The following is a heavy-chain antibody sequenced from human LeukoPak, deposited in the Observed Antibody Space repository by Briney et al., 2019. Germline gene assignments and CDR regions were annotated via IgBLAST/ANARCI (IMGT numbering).Heavy chain of an antibody. Sequence: PSETLSLTCTVSGYSISSGYYWGWIRQPPGKGLEWIGSINHSGSTYYSPSLKSRVTISIDTSKNQFSLKLRSVTAADTAVYYCARDRVGQQLVGRKNNYYYMDVWGKGTTVTISS. CDR2: INHSGST. J-gene: IGHJ6*03. CDR1: GYSISSGYY. V-gene: IGHV4-38-2*02. D-gene: IGHD6-13*01. CDR3: ARDRVGQQLVGRKNNYYYMDV.